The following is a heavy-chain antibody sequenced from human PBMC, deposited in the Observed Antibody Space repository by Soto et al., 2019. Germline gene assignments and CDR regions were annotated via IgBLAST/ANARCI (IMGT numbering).Heavy chain of an antibody. CDR3: ARGGHRDYYGMDV. CDR2: IWYDGSKK. J-gene: IGHJ6*02. Sequence: PGGSLRLSCAASGFIFSSYAMHWVRQAPGRGLEWVAVIWYDGSKKYYADSVKGRFTISRDISENKLSLQMNSLRADDTAVYFCARGGHRDYYGMDVWGQGNTVTVSS. D-gene: IGHD3-16*01. CDR1: GFIFSSYA. V-gene: IGHV3-33*01.